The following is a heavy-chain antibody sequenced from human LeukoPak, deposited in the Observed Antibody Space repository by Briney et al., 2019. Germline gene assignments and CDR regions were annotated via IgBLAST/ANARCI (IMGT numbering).Heavy chain of an antibody. D-gene: IGHD3-3*02. J-gene: IGHJ4*02. CDR2: IYSGGNT. CDR1: GFTVISNY. V-gene: IGHV3-53*01. CDR3: ARDLHPRLAGFFDY. Sequence: GGSLRLSCAASGFTVISNYMSWVRQAPGKGLEWVSVIYSGGNTYYADSVEGRFTISRDNSKNTLYLQMKTLKAEDTAVYYCARDLHPRLAGFFDYWGQATLVTVSS.